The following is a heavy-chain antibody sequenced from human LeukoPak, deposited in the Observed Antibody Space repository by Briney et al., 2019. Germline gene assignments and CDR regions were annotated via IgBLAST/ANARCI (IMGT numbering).Heavy chain of an antibody. CDR1: GFTFSSYA. Sequence: GGSLRLSCTASGFTFSSYAMSWVRQAPGKGLEWVSAISGSGGSTYYADSVKGRFTISRDNSKNTLYLQMNSLRAEDTAVYYCAKDERGSGWYYFDYWGQGTLVTVSS. D-gene: IGHD6-19*01. V-gene: IGHV3-23*01. J-gene: IGHJ4*02. CDR2: ISGSGGST. CDR3: AKDERGSGWYYFDY.